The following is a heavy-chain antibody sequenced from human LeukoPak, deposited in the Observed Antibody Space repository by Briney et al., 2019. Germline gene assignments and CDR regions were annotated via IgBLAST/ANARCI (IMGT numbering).Heavy chain of an antibody. V-gene: IGHV1-69*05. D-gene: IGHD6-25*01. CDR3: VRRQALRGRHRAFDP. CDR1: GGTFSNFA. CDR2: IIPMFGAA. J-gene: IGHJ5*02. Sequence: SVKVSCKASGGTFSNFAVSWVRQAPGQGLEWLGGIIPMFGAAKYAQKFQGRVTVTTDEGTTTAYMELISLRSEDTAVYYCVRRQALRGRHRAFDPWGQGTLVTVTS.